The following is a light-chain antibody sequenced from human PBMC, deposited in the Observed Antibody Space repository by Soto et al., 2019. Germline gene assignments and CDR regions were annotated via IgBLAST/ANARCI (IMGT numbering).Light chain of an antibody. CDR3: QQDNNWPLA. Sequence: EIVMTQSPATLSVSPGERATLSCRASQSILNNLAWYQQKPGQAPRLLVYGASTRATGIPARFSGSGSGTEFTLTISSLQSEDFAVYYCQQDNNWPLAFGQGTKGEI. CDR1: QSILNN. CDR2: GAS. V-gene: IGKV3-15*01. J-gene: IGKJ1*01.